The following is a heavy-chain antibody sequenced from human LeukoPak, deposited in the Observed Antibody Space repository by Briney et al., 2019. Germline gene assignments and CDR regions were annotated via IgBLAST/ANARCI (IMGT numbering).Heavy chain of an antibody. V-gene: IGHV3-7*01. J-gene: IGHJ6*03. Sequence: GGSLRLSCAASGFTFSNYWMSWVRQAPGKGLEWVANIKQDGSEKYYVDSVKGRFTISRDNVKNSLYLQMNSLRAEDTAVYYCARGPGLRGYYYYYMDVWGKGTTVTVSS. CDR2: IKQDGSEK. D-gene: IGHD5-12*01. CDR1: GFTFSNYW. CDR3: ARGPGLRGYYYYYMDV.